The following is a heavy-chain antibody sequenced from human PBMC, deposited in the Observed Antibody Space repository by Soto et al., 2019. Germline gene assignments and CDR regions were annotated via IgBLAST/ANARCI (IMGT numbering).Heavy chain of an antibody. J-gene: IGHJ4*02. CDR3: ARDRLGVSVTGGGFDS. CDR2: ISPYNGNT. V-gene: IGHV1-18*01. D-gene: IGHD2-8*01. CDR1: GYTFSNFG. Sequence: QVQLVQSGGEVKKPGASVKVYCKASGYTFSNFGLSWVRQAPGQGLELMGWISPYNGNTNYAQKLQGRLTMTTDKSTSRAYMELRSLRSDDTAVYYCARDRLGVSVTGGGFDSWGQGTLVTVSS.